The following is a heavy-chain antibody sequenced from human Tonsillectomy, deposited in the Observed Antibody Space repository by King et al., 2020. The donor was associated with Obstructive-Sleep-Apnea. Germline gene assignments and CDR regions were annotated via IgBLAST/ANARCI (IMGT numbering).Heavy chain of an antibody. CDR2: SNHRGTT. V-gene: IGHV4-34*01. CDR1: GVSFIGYY. D-gene: IGHD5-12*01. Sequence: VQLQQWGAGLFKPSETLSLTCGVYGVSFIGYYWTWIRQPPGKGLEWIGESNHRGTTNYNPSLMSRVTISVDTSKNQISLRLSSVTAADTAVYYCARSTFLKSGYDFFDFWGQGILVTVSS. CDR3: ARSTFLKSGYDFFDF. J-gene: IGHJ4*02.